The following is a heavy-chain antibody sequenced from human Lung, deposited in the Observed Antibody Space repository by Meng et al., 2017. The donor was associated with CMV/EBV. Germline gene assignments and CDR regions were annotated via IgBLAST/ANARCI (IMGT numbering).Heavy chain of an antibody. CDR1: GFTFSSYA. V-gene: IGHV3-7*01. CDR3: ARDPHFGALDY. J-gene: IGHJ4*02. D-gene: IGHD3-10*01. Sequence: ESXKISCAASGFTFSSYAMHWVRQAPGKGLEWVANIKYDGSDKGYVGSVEGRFTISRDNAKNSVYLQMNTLRVEDTAVYYCARDPHFGALDYWGQGTLVTVSS. CDR2: IKYDGSDK.